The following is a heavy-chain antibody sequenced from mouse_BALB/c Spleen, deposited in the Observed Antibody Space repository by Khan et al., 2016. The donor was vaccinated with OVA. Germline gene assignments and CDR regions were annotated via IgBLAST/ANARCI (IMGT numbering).Heavy chain of an antibody. CDR1: GFSLTDYG. CDR2: IWGGGTT. CDR3: AKGLWSYYFALDY. D-gene: IGHD1-1*02. V-gene: IGHV2-6-5*01. J-gene: IGHJ4*01. Sequence: QVQLKESGPGLVAPSQNLSITCTVSGFSLTDYGVSWIRQPPGKGLEWLGVIWGGGTTYYNSALKSRLSISKDNSKSQVFLKMNSLQTDDTAMYYCAKGLWSYYFALDYWGQETSDTGSS.